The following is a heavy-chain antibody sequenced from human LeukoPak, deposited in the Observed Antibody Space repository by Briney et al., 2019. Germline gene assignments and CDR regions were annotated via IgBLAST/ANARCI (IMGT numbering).Heavy chain of an antibody. J-gene: IGHJ5*02. CDR3: ARDIKGHRGAKENWFDP. V-gene: IGHV4-30-2*01. CDR1: GGSISSGGYY. D-gene: IGHD3-10*01. Sequence: PSETLSLTCTVSGGSISSGGYYWSWIRQPPGKGLEWIGYIYHSGSTYYNPSLKSRVTISVDRSKNQFSLKLSSVTAADTAVYYCARDIKGHRGAKENWFDPWGQGTLVTVSS. CDR2: IYHSGST.